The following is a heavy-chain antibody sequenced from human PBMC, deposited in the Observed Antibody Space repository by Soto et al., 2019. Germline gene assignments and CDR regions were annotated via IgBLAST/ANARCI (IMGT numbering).Heavy chain of an antibody. CDR1: GGSVSSGSYY. D-gene: IGHD3-3*01. CDR2: LYYSGST. Sequence: SETLSLTCTVSGGSVSSGSYYWSWIRQPPGKGLEYIGYLYYSGSTNYNPSLKSRVTISVDTPKNQFSLKLTSVTAADTAIYYCARGQAFWTGYYRMPYYFDYWGQGTLLTVSS. J-gene: IGHJ4*02. CDR3: ARGQAFWTGYYRMPYYFDY. V-gene: IGHV4-61*01.